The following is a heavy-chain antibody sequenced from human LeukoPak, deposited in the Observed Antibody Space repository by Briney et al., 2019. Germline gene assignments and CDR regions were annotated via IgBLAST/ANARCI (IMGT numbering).Heavy chain of an antibody. Sequence: PGGSLRLSCAASGFDFSSYAMSWVRQAPGKGLNWVSAISGTGGSTHYADSVKGRFTISRDNSKDTLYLQMNSLRAEDTAVYYCARDLAPQRVAVAAKGWFDPWGQGTLVTVSS. CDR1: GFDFSSYA. J-gene: IGHJ5*02. CDR3: ARDLAPQRVAVAAKGWFDP. V-gene: IGHV3-23*01. CDR2: ISGTGGST. D-gene: IGHD6-19*01.